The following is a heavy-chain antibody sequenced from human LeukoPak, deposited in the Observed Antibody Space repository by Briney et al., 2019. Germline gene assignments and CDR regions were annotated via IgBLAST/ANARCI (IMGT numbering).Heavy chain of an antibody. J-gene: IGHJ6*03. CDR3: VKSEVLDFYYSYMDV. Sequence: GGSLRLSCAASGFTFDNCGMHWVRQAPGKGLEWVSLISWDGGSTYYADSVKGRFNISRDNSKNSLYLQMNSLRPEDTALYYCVKSEVLDFYYSYMDVWGKGTTVPVSS. CDR1: GFTFDNCG. CDR2: ISWDGGST. V-gene: IGHV3-43D*03.